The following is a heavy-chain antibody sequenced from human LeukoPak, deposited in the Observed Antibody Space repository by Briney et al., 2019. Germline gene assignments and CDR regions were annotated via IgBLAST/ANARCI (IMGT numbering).Heavy chain of an antibody. Sequence: GGSLRLSCAASGFTFSNYAMSWVRQAPGKGLDGVSAIIGRGGRSYYADSVKGRFTISRDNSKNTLYLQMNSLRAEDTAVYYCARGSWRLVRGAASFESWGQGTLVTVSS. V-gene: IGHV3-23*01. CDR2: IIGRGGRS. CDR3: ARGSWRLVRGAASFES. CDR1: GFTFSNYA. J-gene: IGHJ4*02. D-gene: IGHD3-10*01.